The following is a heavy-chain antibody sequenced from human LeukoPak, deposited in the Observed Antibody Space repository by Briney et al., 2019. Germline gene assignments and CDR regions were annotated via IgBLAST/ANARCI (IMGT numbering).Heavy chain of an antibody. D-gene: IGHD4-17*01. CDR3: ARATDYGDSYYY. CDR2: IYSGGST. J-gene: IGHJ4*02. V-gene: IGHV3-53*01. Sequence: GGSLRLSCAASGFTVSSNYMSWVRQAPGKGLEWVSVIYSGGSTYYADSVKGRFTISRDNSKNTLYLQMNSLRAEDTAVYYCARATDYGDSYYYWGQGTLVTVSS. CDR1: GFTVSSNY.